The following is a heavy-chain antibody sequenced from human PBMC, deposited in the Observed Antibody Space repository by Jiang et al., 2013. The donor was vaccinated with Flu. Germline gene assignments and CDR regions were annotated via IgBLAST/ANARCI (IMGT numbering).Heavy chain of an antibody. CDR1: GFTFSSYS. V-gene: IGHV3-21*01. Sequence: VKPGGPVRLSCAASGFTFSSYSMNWVRQAPGKGLEWVSSISSSSSYIYYADSVKGRFTISRDNAKNSLCLQMNSLRAEDTAVYYCAREPMTTVYYYGMDVWGQGTTVTVSS. D-gene: IGHD4-11*01. J-gene: IGHJ6*02. CDR2: ISSSSSYI. CDR3: AREPMTTVYYYGMDV.